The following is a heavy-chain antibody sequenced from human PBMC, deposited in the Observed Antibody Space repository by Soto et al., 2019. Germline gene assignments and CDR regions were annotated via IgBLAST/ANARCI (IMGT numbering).Heavy chain of an antibody. CDR2: IYYSGST. V-gene: IGHV4-30-4*01. J-gene: IGHJ5*02. Sequence: PSETLSLTCTVSGGSISSGDYYWSWIRQPPGKGLEWIGYIYYSGSTYYNPSLKSRVTISVDTSKNQFSLKLGSVTAADTAVYYLARGWLERRGWFDPWGQGTLVTVSS. CDR3: ARGWLERRGWFDP. CDR1: GGSISSGDYY. D-gene: IGHD1-1*01.